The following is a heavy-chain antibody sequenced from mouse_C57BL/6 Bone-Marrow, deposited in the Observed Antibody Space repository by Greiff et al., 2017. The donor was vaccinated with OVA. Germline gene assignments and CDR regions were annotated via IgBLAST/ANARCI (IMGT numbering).Heavy chain of an antibody. V-gene: IGHV5-6*01. CDR1: GFTFSSYG. CDR2: ISSGGSYT. J-gene: IGHJ3*01. CDR3: ARHGYAWFAY. D-gene: IGHD1-2*01. Sequence: EVMLVESGGDLVKPGGSLKLSCAASGFTFSSYGMSWVRQTPDKRLEWVATISSGGSYTYSPDSVKGRFTISRDNAKNTLYLQMSSLKSEDTAMYYCARHGYAWFAYWGQGTLVTVSA.